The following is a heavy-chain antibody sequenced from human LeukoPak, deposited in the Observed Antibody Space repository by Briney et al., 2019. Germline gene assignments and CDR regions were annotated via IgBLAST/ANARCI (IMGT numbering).Heavy chain of an antibody. V-gene: IGHV3-23*01. Sequence: GGSLRLSCAASGFTFSSYAMSWVRQAPGKRLEWVSAISGSGGSTYYADSVKGRFTISRDNSKNTLYLQMNSLRAEDTAVYYCAKDLLSGSLLYYGMDVWGQGTTVTVSS. J-gene: IGHJ6*02. CDR2: ISGSGGST. CDR1: GFTFSSYA. CDR3: AKDLLSGSLLYYGMDV. D-gene: IGHD3-3*01.